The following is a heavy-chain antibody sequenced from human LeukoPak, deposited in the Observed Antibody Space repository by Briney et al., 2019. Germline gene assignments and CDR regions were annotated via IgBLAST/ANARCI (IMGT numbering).Heavy chain of an antibody. Sequence: MSGGSLRLSCAASGFTFSNAWMNWVRKAPGKGLEWVGRIKSKTDGGTTDYAAPVKGRFTISRDDSKNTLYLQMNSLKTEDTAVYYCTTASGVTYYYDSSGYYYYYWGQGTLVTVSS. D-gene: IGHD3-22*01. CDR3: TTASGVTYYYDSSGYYYYY. CDR1: GFTFSNAW. V-gene: IGHV3-15*07. CDR2: IKSKTDGGTT. J-gene: IGHJ4*02.